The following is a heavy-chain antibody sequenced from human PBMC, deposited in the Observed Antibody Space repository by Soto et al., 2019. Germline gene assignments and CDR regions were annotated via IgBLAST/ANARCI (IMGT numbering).Heavy chain of an antibody. CDR3: XXXXXXXXXASDY. Sequence: QVQLVESGGGVVQPGESLRLSCAASGFMFSNHGMHWVRQAPGKGLEWVAVIWSDGNNKYYADSVKGRFTISRDNSMXXXXXXXXXXXXXXXXXXXXXXXXXXXXXASDYWGQGTLVTVSS. CDR2: IWSDGNNK. CDR1: GFMFSNHG. J-gene: IGHJ4*02. V-gene: IGHV3-33*01.